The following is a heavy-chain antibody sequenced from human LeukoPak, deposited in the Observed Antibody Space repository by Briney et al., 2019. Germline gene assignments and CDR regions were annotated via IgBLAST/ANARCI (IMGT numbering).Heavy chain of an antibody. Sequence: SETLSLTCTVSGGSISSYYWSWIRQPPGKGLEWIGYIYYSGSTNYNPSLKSRVTISVDTSKNQFSLKLSSVTAADTAVYYCATDILTGYNPNNWFDPWGQGTLVTVSS. V-gene: IGHV4-59*08. CDR2: IYYSGST. D-gene: IGHD3-9*01. CDR1: GGSISSYY. J-gene: IGHJ5*02. CDR3: ATDILTGYNPNNWFDP.